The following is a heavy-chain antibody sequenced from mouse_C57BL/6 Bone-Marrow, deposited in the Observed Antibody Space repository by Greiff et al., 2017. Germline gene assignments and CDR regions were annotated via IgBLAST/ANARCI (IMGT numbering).Heavy chain of an antibody. CDR1: GYTFTGYW. V-gene: IGHV1-9*01. J-gene: IGHJ4*01. CDR3: ARWGYAMDY. Sequence: QVQLQQPGAELMKPGASVTLCCKATGYTFTGYWIEWVKQRPGHGLEWIGEILPGSGSTNNNEKFKGKATFTADTSSNTAYMQHSSLTTEDSTILYCARWGYAMDYWGQGTSVTVSS. CDR2: ILPGSGST.